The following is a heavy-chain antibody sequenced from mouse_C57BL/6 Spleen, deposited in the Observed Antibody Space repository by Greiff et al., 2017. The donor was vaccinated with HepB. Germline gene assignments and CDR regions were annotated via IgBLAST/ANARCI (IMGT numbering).Heavy chain of an antibody. D-gene: IGHD2-1*01. CDR1: GYTFTSYW. V-gene: IGHV1-52*01. CDR2: IDPSDSET. Sequence: QVQLQQPGAELVRPGSSVKLSCKASGYTFTSYWMHWVKQRPIQGLEWIGNIDPSDSETHYNQKFKDKATLTVDKSSSTAYMQLSSLTSEDSAVYYCARGSYGNYFGYWGQGTTLTVSS. J-gene: IGHJ2*01. CDR3: ARGSYGNYFGY.